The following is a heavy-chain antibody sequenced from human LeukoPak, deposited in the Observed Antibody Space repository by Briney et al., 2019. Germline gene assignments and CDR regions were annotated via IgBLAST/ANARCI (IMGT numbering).Heavy chain of an antibody. V-gene: IGHV4-39*01. CDR1: GGSISSSSYY. D-gene: IGHD3-10*01. Sequence: PSETLSLTCTVSGGSISSSSYYWGWIRQPPGKGLEWIGSIHYSGSTYYNPSLKSRVTISVDTSKNQFSLKLSSVTAADTAVYYCARGKAYGSGIDWGQGTLVTVSS. CDR2: IHYSGST. J-gene: IGHJ4*02. CDR3: ARGKAYGSGID.